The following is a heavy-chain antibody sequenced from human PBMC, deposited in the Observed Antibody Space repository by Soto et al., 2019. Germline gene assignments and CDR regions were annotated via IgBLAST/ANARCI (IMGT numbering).Heavy chain of an antibody. D-gene: IGHD3-3*01. V-gene: IGHV3-48*02. CDR1: GFTFSSYS. J-gene: IGHJ6*02. CDR2: ISSSSGTI. Sequence: GGTLRLSCVASGFTFSSYSLNWVRQAPGKGLEWVSYISSSSGTIYYADSVKGRFTISRDNAENSLYLQMNSLRDDDTAVYYCAREDPWSANADDMDVWGQGTTVTVSS. CDR3: AREDPWSANADDMDV.